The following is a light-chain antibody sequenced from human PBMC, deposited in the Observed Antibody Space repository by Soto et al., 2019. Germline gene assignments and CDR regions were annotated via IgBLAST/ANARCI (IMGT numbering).Light chain of an antibody. CDR2: DVS. V-gene: IGLV2-11*01. CDR3: CSYAGSYTWV. Sequence: QSVLTQPRSVSGSPGQQVTISCTGTSSVVGGYNYVSWYQQHPGKAPKLMIYDVSKRPSGVPDRFSGSKSGNTASLTISGLQAEDEADYYCCSYAGSYTWVFGGGTKLTVL. CDR1: SSVVGGYNY. J-gene: IGLJ3*02.